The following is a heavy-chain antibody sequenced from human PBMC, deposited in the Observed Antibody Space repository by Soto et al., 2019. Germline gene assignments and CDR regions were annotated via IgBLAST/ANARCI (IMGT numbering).Heavy chain of an antibody. CDR3: ARAWGPLFPEQLAY. Sequence: SVKVSCKASGGTFSSYTISWVRQAPGQGLEWMGRIIPILGIANYAQKFQGRVTITADKSTSTAYMELSSLRSEDTAVYYCARAWGPLFPEQLAYWGRGTLVTVSS. CDR2: IIPILGIA. CDR1: GGTFSSYT. V-gene: IGHV1-69*02. J-gene: IGHJ4*02. D-gene: IGHD1-1*01.